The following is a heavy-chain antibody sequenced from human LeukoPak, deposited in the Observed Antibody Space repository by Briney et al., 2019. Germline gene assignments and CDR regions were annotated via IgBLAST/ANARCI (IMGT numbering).Heavy chain of an antibody. CDR1: GGSISSGDYY. CDR3: AKVGSSHRIVVVMGDAFDI. J-gene: IGHJ3*02. Sequence: SETLSLTCTVSGGSISSGDYYWSWIRQPPGKGLEWIGYIYYSGSTYYNPSLKSRVTISVDTSKNQFSLKLSSVTAADTAVYYCAKVGSSHRIVVVMGDAFDIWGQGTMVTVSS. CDR2: IYYSGST. D-gene: IGHD3-22*01. V-gene: IGHV4-30-4*08.